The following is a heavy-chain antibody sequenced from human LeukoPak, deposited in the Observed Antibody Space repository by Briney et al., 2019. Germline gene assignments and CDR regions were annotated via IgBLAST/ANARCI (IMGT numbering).Heavy chain of an antibody. V-gene: IGHV3-48*01. J-gene: IGHJ4*02. D-gene: IGHD6-19*01. CDR3: ARGPVAGSGPKYYFDY. Sequence: GGSLRLSCAASGFTFSSYGMSWVRQAPGKGLEWVSYISRSSSTIYYADSVKGRFTISRDNAKNSLYLQMNSLGAEDTAVYYCARGPVAGSGPKYYFDYWGQGTLVTVSS. CDR2: ISRSSSTI. CDR1: GFTFSSYG.